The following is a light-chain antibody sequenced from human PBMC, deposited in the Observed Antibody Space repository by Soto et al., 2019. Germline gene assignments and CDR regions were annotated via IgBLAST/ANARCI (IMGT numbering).Light chain of an antibody. CDR3: SSYTSSITVDVV. CDR1: SSDVGGYDY. Sequence: QSVLTQPASVSGSPGQSITISCTGTSSDVGGYDYVSWYQHFPGKAPKLIIYEVSNRPSGVSNRFSGSKSGNTASLTISGLQAEDEADYYCSSYTSSITVDVVFGGGTKVTVL. CDR2: EVS. V-gene: IGLV2-14*01. J-gene: IGLJ2*01.